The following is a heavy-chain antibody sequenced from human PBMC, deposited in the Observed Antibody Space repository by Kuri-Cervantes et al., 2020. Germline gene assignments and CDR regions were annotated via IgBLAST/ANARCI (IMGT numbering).Heavy chain of an antibody. CDR3: ARDSVFDYYDSSGYFDY. CDR1: GFTFSSYS. D-gene: IGHD3-22*01. J-gene: IGHJ4*02. Sequence: GGSLRLSCAASGFTFSSYSMNWVRQAPGKRLEWVSSISSSSTIYYADSVKSRFTISRDNAKNSLYLQMNSLRDEDTAVYYCARDSVFDYYDSSGYFDYWGQGTLVTVSS. V-gene: IGHV3-48*02. CDR2: ISSSSTI.